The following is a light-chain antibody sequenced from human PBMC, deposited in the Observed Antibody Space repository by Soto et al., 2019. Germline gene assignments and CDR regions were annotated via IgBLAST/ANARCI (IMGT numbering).Light chain of an antibody. Sequence: EIVMTQSPATLSVSPGERVTLSCRASQSVNNKVAWYQQKPGQAPRLLIFGASTRATGIPARFSGSGSGTEFTLTINSLQSEDSAVYYCQQHNQWPITFGQGTRLEIK. J-gene: IGKJ5*01. CDR3: QQHNQWPIT. CDR2: GAS. CDR1: QSVNNK. V-gene: IGKV3D-15*01.